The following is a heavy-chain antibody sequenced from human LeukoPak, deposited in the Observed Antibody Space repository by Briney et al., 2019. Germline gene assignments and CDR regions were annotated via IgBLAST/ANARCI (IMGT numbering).Heavy chain of an antibody. CDR3: ARGGEGDTYYFDY. Sequence: GGSLRLSCAASAFTFSSYGMHWVRLAPGEGLEWLAFIWSDGSNKYYADSVKGRFTISRDNSKNTLYLQMNSLRAEDTAVYYCARGGEGDTYYFDYWGQGTLVAVSS. CDR2: IWSDGSNK. V-gene: IGHV3-33*01. CDR1: AFTFSSYG. J-gene: IGHJ4*02. D-gene: IGHD3-10*01.